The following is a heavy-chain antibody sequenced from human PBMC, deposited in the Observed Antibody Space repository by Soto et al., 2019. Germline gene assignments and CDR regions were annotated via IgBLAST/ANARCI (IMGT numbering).Heavy chain of an antibody. J-gene: IGHJ6*02. CDR1: GFTFSSYE. V-gene: IGHV3-48*03. D-gene: IGHD5-18*01. Sequence: GGSLRFSCAASGFTFSSYEMNWVRQAPGKGLEWVSYISSSGSTIYYADSVKGRFTISRDNAKNSLYLQMNSLRAEDTAVYYCARVPRGYSYGYDYYGMDVWGQGTTVTVSS. CDR3: ARVPRGYSYGYDYYGMDV. CDR2: ISSSGSTI.